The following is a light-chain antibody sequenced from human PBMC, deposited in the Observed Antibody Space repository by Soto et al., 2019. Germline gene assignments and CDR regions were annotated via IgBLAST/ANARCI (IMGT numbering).Light chain of an antibody. V-gene: IGKV3-20*01. Sequence: EIVLTQSPGTLSLSPGERATLSCRASQSVSSSYLAWYQQKTGQAPRLLIYGASSRATGIPDRFSGSGSGTDFTLTISRLERADFAVYYCQQYGSSPWTFGQGTKVEIK. J-gene: IGKJ1*01. CDR2: GAS. CDR3: QQYGSSPWT. CDR1: QSVSSSY.